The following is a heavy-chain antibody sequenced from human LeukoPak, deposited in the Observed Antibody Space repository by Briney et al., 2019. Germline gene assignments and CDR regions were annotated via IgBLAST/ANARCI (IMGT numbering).Heavy chain of an antibody. CDR2: ISYDGSNK. V-gene: IGHV3-30-3*01. D-gene: IGHD3-16*02. CDR3: AREGGELSLGYYYYGMDV. CDR1: GFTFSSYA. J-gene: IGHJ6*02. Sequence: GGSLRLSCAASGFTFSSYAMHWVRQAPGKGLEWVAVISYDGSNKYYADSVKGRFTISRDNSKNTLYLQMNSLGAEDTAVYYCAREGGELSLGYYYYGMDVWGQGTTVTVSS.